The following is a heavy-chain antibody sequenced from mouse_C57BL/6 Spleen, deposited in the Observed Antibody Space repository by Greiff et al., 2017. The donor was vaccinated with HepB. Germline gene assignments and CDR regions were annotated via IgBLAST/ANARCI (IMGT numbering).Heavy chain of an antibody. CDR1: GYTFTSYW. D-gene: IGHD2-4*01. V-gene: IGHV1-55*01. J-gene: IGHJ3*01. CDR2: IYPGSGST. Sequence: QVQLQQSGAELVKPGASVKMSCKASGYTFTSYWITWVKQRPGQGLEWIGDIYPGSGSTNYNEKFKSKATLTVDTSSSTAYMQLSSLTSEDSAVYYCARGGIYYDYDVTYWGQGTLVTVSA. CDR3: ARGGIYYDYDVTY.